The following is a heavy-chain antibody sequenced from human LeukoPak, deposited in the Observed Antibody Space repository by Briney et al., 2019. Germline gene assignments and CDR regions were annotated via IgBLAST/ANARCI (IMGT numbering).Heavy chain of an antibody. CDR2: ISYDGSNK. CDR1: GFTFSRYG. CDR3: AKGGRFLEWLLSLKGDYFDY. Sequence: PGGSLRLSCAASGFTFSRYGMHWVRQAPGKGLEWVAVISYDGSNKYYADSVKGRFTISRDNSKNTLYLQMNSLRAEDTAVYYCAKGGRFLEWLLSLKGDYFDYWGQGTLVTVSS. J-gene: IGHJ4*02. V-gene: IGHV3-30*18. D-gene: IGHD3-3*01.